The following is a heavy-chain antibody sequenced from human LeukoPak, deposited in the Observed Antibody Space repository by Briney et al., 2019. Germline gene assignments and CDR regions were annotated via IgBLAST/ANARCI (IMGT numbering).Heavy chain of an antibody. D-gene: IGHD3-3*01. J-gene: IGHJ4*02. Sequence: PGGSLRLSCTASGFTSGDYAMSWARQAPGKGLEWVGFIRVKPYGGTTEYAASVKGRFTISRDDSKSIAYLQMNSLKTEDTGVYYCTRVDPHSYDFWSGYYFDYWGQGTLVTVSS. CDR3: TRVDPHSYDFWSGYYFDY. CDR1: GFTSGDYA. V-gene: IGHV3-49*04. CDR2: IRVKPYGGTT.